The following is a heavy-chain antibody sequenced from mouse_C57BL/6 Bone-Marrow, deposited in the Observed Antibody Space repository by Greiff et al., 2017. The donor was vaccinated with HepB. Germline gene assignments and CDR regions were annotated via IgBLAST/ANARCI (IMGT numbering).Heavy chain of an antibody. D-gene: IGHD4-1*01. CDR1: GFTFSDYG. Sequence: EVQWVESGGGLVKPGGSLKLSCAASGFTFSDYGMHWVRQAPEKGLEWVAYISSGSSTIYYADTVKGRFTISRDNAKNTLFLQMTSLRSEDTAMYYCARPANWAFFAYWGQGTLVTVSA. J-gene: IGHJ3*01. CDR2: ISSGSSTI. CDR3: ARPANWAFFAY. V-gene: IGHV5-17*01.